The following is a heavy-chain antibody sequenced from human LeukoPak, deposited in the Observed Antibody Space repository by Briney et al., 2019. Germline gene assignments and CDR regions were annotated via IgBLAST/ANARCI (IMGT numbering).Heavy chain of an antibody. D-gene: IGHD6-19*01. CDR2: ISGSGDST. Sequence: GGSLRLSCAASGFTFSTYAMSWVRQAPGKGLEWVSTISGSGDSTYYADSVKGRFTISRDNSKNTLYLQMNSLRAEDTAVYYCAKDRIAVAGTGAFDIWGQGTMVTVSS. CDR1: GFTFSTYA. J-gene: IGHJ3*02. V-gene: IGHV3-23*01. CDR3: AKDRIAVAGTGAFDI.